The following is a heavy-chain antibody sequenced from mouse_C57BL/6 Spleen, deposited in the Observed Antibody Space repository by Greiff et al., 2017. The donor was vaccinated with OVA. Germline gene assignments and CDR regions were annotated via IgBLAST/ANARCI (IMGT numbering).Heavy chain of an antibody. V-gene: IGHV1-15*01. CDR2: IDPETGGT. Sequence: QVQLKQSGAELVRPGASVTLSCKASGYTFTDYEMHWVKQTPVHGLEWIGAIDPETGGTAYNQKFKGKAILTADKSSSTAYMELRSLTSEDSAVYYCTRERLPYAMDYWGQGTSVTVSS. D-gene: IGHD2-2*01. J-gene: IGHJ4*01. CDR1: GYTFTDYE. CDR3: TRERLPYAMDY.